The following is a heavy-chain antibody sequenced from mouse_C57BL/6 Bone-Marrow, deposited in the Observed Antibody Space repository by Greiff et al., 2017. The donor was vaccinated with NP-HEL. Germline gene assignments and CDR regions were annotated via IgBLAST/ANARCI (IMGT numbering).Heavy chain of an antibody. CDR1: GFTFSSYG. CDR2: ISSGGSYT. Sequence: EVQLVESGGDLVKPGGSLKLSCAASGFTFSSYGMSWVRQTPDKRLEWVATISSGGSYTYYPDSVKGRFTISRDNAKNTLYLQMSSLKTEETAMYYCGRHKENGYCSMDYWGQGTSVTVSS. CDR3: GRHKENGYCSMDY. J-gene: IGHJ4*01. V-gene: IGHV5-6*01.